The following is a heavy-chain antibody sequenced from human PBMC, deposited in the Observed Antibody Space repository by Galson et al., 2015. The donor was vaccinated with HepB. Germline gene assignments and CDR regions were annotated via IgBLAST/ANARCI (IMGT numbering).Heavy chain of an antibody. CDR2: ISGSGGST. J-gene: IGHJ6*02. CDR3: AKGVVPLTLVVVPAADYYYYGMDV. V-gene: IGHV3-23*01. Sequence: LRLSCAASGFTFSSYAMSWVRQAPGKGLKWVSTISGSGGSTYYADSVKGRFTISRDNSKNTLYLHVNSLRAEDTAVYYCAKGVVPLTLVVVPAADYYYYGMDVWGQGTTVTVSS. CDR1: GFTFSSYA. D-gene: IGHD2-2*01.